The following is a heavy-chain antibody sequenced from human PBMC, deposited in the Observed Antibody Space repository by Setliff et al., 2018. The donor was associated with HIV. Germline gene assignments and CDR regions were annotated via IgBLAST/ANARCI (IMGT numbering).Heavy chain of an antibody. J-gene: IGHJ6*04. CDR1: GYTFTSYV. Sequence: ASVKVSCKASGYTFTSYVMHWVRQAPGQRLEWMGWINAGNDNTKYSQKFQGRVTITRDTSANTAYMELSSLRSEDTAVYYCARGKGVGGVVITGGLDVWGKGTTVTVSS. D-gene: IGHD3-10*01. CDR3: ARGKGVGGVVITGGLDV. V-gene: IGHV1-3*01. CDR2: INAGNDNT.